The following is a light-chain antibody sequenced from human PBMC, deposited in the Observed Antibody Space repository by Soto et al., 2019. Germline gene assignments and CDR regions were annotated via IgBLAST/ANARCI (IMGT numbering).Light chain of an antibody. CDR1: QSVSSSS. CDR3: QQYGSSPYT. J-gene: IGKJ2*01. V-gene: IGKV3-20*01. Sequence: EIVLTQSPGTLSLSPGARATLACRASQSVSSSSLARYQQKPGQAPRLPIYVASSRATGIPDKFSGSGSGTDFTLTISRLEPEDFAVFYCQQYGSSPYTFGHGTKLEIK. CDR2: VAS.